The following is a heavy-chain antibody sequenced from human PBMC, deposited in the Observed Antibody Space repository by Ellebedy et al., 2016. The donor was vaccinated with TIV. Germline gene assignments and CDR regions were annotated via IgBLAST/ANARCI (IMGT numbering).Heavy chain of an antibody. CDR2: INHSGST. CDR3: ASRGMGAFDI. Sequence: GSLRLSCAVYGGSFSGYYWSWIRQPPGKGLEWIGEINHSGSTNYNPSLKSRVTISVGTSKNQFSLKLSSVTAADTAVYYCASRGMGAFDIWGQGTMVTVSS. CDR1: GGSFSGYY. D-gene: IGHD5-24*01. V-gene: IGHV4-34*01. J-gene: IGHJ3*02.